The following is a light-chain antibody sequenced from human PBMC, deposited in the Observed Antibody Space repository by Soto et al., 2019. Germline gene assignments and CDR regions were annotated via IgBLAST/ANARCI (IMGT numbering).Light chain of an antibody. CDR1: QIVSSSY. J-gene: IGKJ1*01. V-gene: IGKV3-20*01. Sequence: EIVLTHSPGTLSLSPGSRATLSFNASQIVSSSYLAWYQQKPGQAPRLLIYGASSRATGIPDRFSGSGSGTDFTLTISRLEPEDFAVYCCQQYGSSPLWTFGQGTKVDIK. CDR2: GAS. CDR3: QQYGSSPLWT.